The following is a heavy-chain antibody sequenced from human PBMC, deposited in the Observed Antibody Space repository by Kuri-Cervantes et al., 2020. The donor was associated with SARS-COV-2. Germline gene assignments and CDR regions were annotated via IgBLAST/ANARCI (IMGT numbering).Heavy chain of an antibody. CDR3: AIHFWSGYDNWFDP. V-gene: IGHV1-2*02. D-gene: IGHD3-3*01. J-gene: IGHJ5*02. CDR1: GYTFTGYY. Sequence: ASVKVSCKASGYTFTGYYIHWVRQAPGHGLEWMGWINPSGGGTHYSQKFQDRVTMTRDTSIATAYMELRSLRSDDTAVYYCAIHFWSGYDNWFDPWGQGTPVTVSS. CDR2: INPSGGGT.